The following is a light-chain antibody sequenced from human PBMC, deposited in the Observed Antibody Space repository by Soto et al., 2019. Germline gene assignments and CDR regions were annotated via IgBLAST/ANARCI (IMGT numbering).Light chain of an antibody. CDR1: QDISNY. CDR2: DAS. J-gene: IGKJ4*01. V-gene: IGKV1-33*01. CDR3: QQYHIVPPLT. Sequence: DIQMTQSPSSLSASVGDRVTITCQASQDISNYLNWYQQKPGKAPKLLIYDASNLETGVPSRFSGSGSRTDFTFTISSLQPEDIATYYCQQYHIVPPLTFGGGTKVEI.